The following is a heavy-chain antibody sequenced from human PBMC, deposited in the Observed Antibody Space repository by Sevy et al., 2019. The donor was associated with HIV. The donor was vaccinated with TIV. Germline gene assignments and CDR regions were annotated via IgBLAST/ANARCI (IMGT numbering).Heavy chain of an antibody. D-gene: IGHD2-15*01. V-gene: IGHV1-2*06. J-gene: IGHJ4*02. CDR2: INLNSGGT. CDR3: ASLRPGGTDHFDY. CDR1: GYTFTGYY. Sequence: ASVKVSCKASGYTFTGYYMHWVRQAPGQGLEWMGRINLNSGGTNYAQKFQGRVTMTRDTSISTAYMELSRLRSDDTAVYYCASLRPGGTDHFDYWGQGTLVTVSS.